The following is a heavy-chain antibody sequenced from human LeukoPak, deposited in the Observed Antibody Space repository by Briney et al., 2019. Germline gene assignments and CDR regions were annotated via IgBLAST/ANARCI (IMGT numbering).Heavy chain of an antibody. Sequence: GASVKVSCKASGYTFTSYAMHWVRQAPGQRLEWMGWINAGNGNTKYSQKFQGRVTITRDTSASTAYMELSSLRSEDTAVYYCAKSFPDSPMSELDYWGQGTLVTVSS. CDR1: GYTFTSYA. CDR3: AKSFPDSPMSELDY. CDR2: INAGNGNT. V-gene: IGHV1-3*01. D-gene: IGHD1-26*01. J-gene: IGHJ4*02.